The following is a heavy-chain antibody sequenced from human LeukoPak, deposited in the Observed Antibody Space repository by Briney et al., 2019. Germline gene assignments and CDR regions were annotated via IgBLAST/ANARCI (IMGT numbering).Heavy chain of an antibody. D-gene: IGHD3-22*01. Sequence: SETLSLTCTVSGGSISSSNYYWSWIRQHPGKGLEWIGYIYYSGSTYYNPSLKSRVTISVDTSKNQFSLKLSSVTAADTAVYYCARHRLGEYYYDSSGYYYFDYWGQGTLVTVSS. V-gene: IGHV4-39*01. J-gene: IGHJ4*02. CDR1: GGSISSSNYY. CDR2: IYYSGST. CDR3: ARHRLGEYYYDSSGYYYFDY.